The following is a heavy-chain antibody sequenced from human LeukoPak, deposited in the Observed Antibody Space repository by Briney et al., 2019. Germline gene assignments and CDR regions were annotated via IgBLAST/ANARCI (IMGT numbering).Heavy chain of an antibody. Sequence: ASVKVSCKVSGYTLTELSMHWVRQAPGNGLEWMGGFDPEDGETIYAQKFQGRVTMTEDTSTDTAYMELSSLRSEDTAVYYCATSGGDDYYYYMDVWGKGTTVTVSS. CDR1: GYTLTELS. CDR2: FDPEDGET. CDR3: ATSGGDDYYYYMDV. J-gene: IGHJ6*03. D-gene: IGHD2-21*02. V-gene: IGHV1-24*01.